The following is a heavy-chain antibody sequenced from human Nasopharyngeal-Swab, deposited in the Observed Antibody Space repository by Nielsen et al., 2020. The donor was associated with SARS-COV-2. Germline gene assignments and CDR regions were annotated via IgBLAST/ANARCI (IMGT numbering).Heavy chain of an antibody. CDR1: GFTFSDSA. D-gene: IGHD2-15*01. J-gene: IGHJ4*02. Sequence: GESLKISCAASGFTFSDSAIHWVRQASGEGLEWVARIRSKANNYATAYAASVNGRFTISRDDSKNTEYLQMNSLKTEDTAVYYCTRCGGSCYAGRDYWGQGTLVTVSS. CDR3: TRCGGSCYAGRDY. V-gene: IGHV3-73*01. CDR2: IRSKANNYAT.